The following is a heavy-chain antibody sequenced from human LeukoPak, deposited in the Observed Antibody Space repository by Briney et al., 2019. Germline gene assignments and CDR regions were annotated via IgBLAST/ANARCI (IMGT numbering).Heavy chain of an antibody. J-gene: IGHJ4*02. CDR2: ISSSSSTI. Sequence: GGSLRLSCAASGFTLSTYDMHWVRQAPGKGLEWVSYISSSSSTIYYADSVKGRFTISRDNAKNSLYLQMNSLRAEDTAVYYCARDRPWGVWVFDYWGQGTLVTVSS. V-gene: IGHV3-48*04. D-gene: IGHD3-10*01. CDR3: ARDRPWGVWVFDY. CDR1: GFTLSTYD.